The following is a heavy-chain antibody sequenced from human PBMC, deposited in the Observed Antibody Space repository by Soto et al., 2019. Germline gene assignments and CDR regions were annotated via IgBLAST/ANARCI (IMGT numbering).Heavy chain of an antibody. J-gene: IGHJ5*02. CDR2: IVVGSGNT. V-gene: IGHV1-58*01. CDR1: GFTFTSSA. CDR3: ARDLYRVVVVPAAIRNRGWFDP. Sequence: ASVKVSCKASGFTFTSSAVQWVRQARGQRLEWIGWIVVGSGNTNYAQKFQERVTITRDMSTSTAYMELSSLRSEDTAVYYCARDLYRVVVVPAAIRNRGWFDPWGQGTLVTVSS. D-gene: IGHD2-2*01.